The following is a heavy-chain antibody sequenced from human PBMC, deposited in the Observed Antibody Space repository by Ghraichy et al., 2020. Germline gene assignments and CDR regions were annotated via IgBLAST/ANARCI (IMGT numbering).Heavy chain of an antibody. CDR2: ISAYNGNT. D-gene: IGHD3-10*01. CDR1: GYTFTSYG. J-gene: IGHJ6*02. V-gene: IGHV1-18*04. CDR3: ASQCSGITMVRGVRDYYYYYGMDV. Sequence: ASVKVSCKASGYTFTSYGISWVRQAPGQGLEWMGWISAYNGNTNYAQKLQGRVTMTTDTSTSTAYMELRSLRSDDTAVYYCASQCSGITMVRGVRDYYYYYGMDVWGQGTTVTVSS.